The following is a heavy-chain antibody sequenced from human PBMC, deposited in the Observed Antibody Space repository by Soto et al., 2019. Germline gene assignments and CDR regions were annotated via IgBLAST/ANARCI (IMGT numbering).Heavy chain of an antibody. J-gene: IGHJ4*02. CDR1: GGTFSSYS. D-gene: IGHD6-19*01. CDR2: IIPSLGIA. CDR3: ARGGVAGCDY. V-gene: IGHV1-69*02. Sequence: QVQLVQSGAEVKKPGSSVKVSCKASGGTFSSYSISWVRQAPGQGLEWMGRIIPSLGIANYAQKFQGRVTITADKPTSTANMELSSLIAEGTAVYHCARGGVAGCDYWGQGTLVTVSS.